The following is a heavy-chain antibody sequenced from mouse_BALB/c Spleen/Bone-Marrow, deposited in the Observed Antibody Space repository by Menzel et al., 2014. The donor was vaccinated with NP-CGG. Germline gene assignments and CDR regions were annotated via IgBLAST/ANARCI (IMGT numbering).Heavy chain of an antibody. CDR2: INPDSSTI. J-gene: IGHJ2*01. Sequence: EVQLVESGGGLVQPGGSLKLSCAASGFDFSRYWMSWVRQAPGQRLEWIGEINPDSSTINYTPSLKDKFIISRDNAKNTLYLQMSKVRSEDTALYYCARQGYYGKGDYWGQGTTLTVSS. D-gene: IGHD2-1*01. CDR1: GFDFSRYW. CDR3: ARQGYYGKGDY. V-gene: IGHV4-1*02.